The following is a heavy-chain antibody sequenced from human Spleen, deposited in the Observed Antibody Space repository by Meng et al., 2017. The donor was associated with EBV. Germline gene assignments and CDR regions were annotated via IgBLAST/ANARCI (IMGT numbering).Heavy chain of an antibody. CDR3: AGDIPAVPY. V-gene: IGHV3-74*01. D-gene: IGHD2-2*02. CDR1: GFTFESSW. J-gene: IGHJ4*02. Sequence: EVVLVESGGGLVQPGASLGISCAASGFTFESSWMHWVCQAPGKGLVWISRIHSDGSSTNYAESVKGRFTISRDNAKNTLYLQMNSLRVEDTDVYYCAGDIPAVPYWGQGTLVTVSS. CDR2: IHSDGSST.